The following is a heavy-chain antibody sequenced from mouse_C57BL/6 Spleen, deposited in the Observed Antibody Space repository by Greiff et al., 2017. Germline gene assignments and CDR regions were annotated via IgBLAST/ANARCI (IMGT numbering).Heavy chain of an antibody. CDR2: IWSGGST. J-gene: IGHJ3*01. V-gene: IGHV2-2*01. CDR1: GFSLTSYG. CDR3: ARNCGYDYDSFAY. D-gene: IGHD2-4*01. Sequence: QVPLKQSGPGLVQPSQSLSITCTVSGFSLTSYGVHLVRQSPGKGLEWLGVIWSGGSTDYNAAFISRLSISKDNAKSQVLFKMNSLQADDTAIYYYARNCGYDYDSFAYWGQGTLVTVSA.